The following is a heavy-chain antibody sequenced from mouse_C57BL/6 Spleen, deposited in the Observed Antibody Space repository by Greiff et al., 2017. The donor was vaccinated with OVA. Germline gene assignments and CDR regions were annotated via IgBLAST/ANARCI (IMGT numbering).Heavy chain of an antibody. J-gene: IGHJ2*01. CDR3: ARKRRRGDCFDY. CDR1: GYTFTIYW. Sequence: QVQLQQSGAELVKPGASVKMSCKASGYTFTIYWITWVKQRPGQGLEWIGDIYPGSGSTNYNEKFKSKATLTVDTSSSTAYMQLSSLTSEDSAVYYCARKRRRGDCFDYWGQGTTVTVSA. V-gene: IGHV1-55*01. CDR2: IYPGSGST.